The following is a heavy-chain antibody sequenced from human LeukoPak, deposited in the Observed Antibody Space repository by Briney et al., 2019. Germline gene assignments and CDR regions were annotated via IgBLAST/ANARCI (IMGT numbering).Heavy chain of an antibody. Sequence: ASVKVSCKASGYTFTGYYMHWVRQAPGQGLEWMGWINPNSGGTNYAQKFQGRVTMTRDTSISTAYMELSRLRSDDTAVYYCARDNGIQLWSMGYWGQGTLVTVSS. J-gene: IGHJ4*02. CDR2: INPNSGGT. V-gene: IGHV1-2*02. CDR1: GYTFTGYY. D-gene: IGHD5-18*01. CDR3: ARDNGIQLWSMGY.